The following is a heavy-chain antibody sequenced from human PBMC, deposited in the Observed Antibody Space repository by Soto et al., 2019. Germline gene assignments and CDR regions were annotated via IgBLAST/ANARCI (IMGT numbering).Heavy chain of an antibody. V-gene: IGHV6-1*01. D-gene: IGHD2-15*01. J-gene: IGHJ5*01. CDR2: THYRSKWYN. CDR1: GDSVSRNSAA. CDR3: ARDSGYRSGGSSFNLFDS. Sequence: QTISLTCAISGDSVSRNSAAWNWIRQSPSRGLEWLGRTHYRSKWYNDYAVSVRSRITINPDTSKNQFSLKLNSVTPEDTAVYYCARDSGYRSGGSSFNLFDSCGPGSLVIVSS.